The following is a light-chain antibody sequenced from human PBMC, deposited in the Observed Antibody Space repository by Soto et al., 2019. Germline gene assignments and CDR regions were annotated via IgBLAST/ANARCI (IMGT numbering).Light chain of an antibody. CDR3: CSYAGTYTYV. V-gene: IGLV2-11*01. Sequence: QSALTQPRSVSGSPGQSVTISCTGTSSDVGGYNFVSWYQHHPGKAPKLMIYDVSNRPSGVPDRFSGSKSGNTASLTISGLQAEDEADYYCCSYAGTYTYVFGTGTKLTVL. J-gene: IGLJ1*01. CDR1: SSDVGGYNF. CDR2: DVS.